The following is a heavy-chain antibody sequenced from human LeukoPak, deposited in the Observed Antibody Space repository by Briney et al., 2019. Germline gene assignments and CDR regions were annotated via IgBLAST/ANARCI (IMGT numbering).Heavy chain of an antibody. V-gene: IGHV3-66*01. D-gene: IGHD6-13*01. CDR3: ARVPGYSSSWCFDP. CDR2: IYSGGST. CDR1: GFTVSSNY. Sequence: GGSLRLSCAASGFTVSSNYMSWVRQAPGKGLEWVSVIYSGGSTYYADSVKGRFTISRDNSKNTLYLQMNSLRAEDTAVYYCARVPGYSSSWCFDPWGQGNLVTVSS. J-gene: IGHJ5*02.